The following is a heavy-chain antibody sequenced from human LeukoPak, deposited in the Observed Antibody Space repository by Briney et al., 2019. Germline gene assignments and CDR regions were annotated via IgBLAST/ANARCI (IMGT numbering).Heavy chain of an antibody. V-gene: IGHV3-48*04. CDR1: GFTFSSYS. CDR2: ISSSGSTI. CDR3: ARDAYSSGWYVGFDY. D-gene: IGHD6-19*01. Sequence: GGSLRLSCAASGFTFSSYSMNWVRQAPGKGLEWVSYISSSGSTIYYADSVKGRFTISRDNAKNSLYLQMNSLRAEDTAVYYCARDAYSSGWYVGFDYWGQGTLVTVSS. J-gene: IGHJ4*02.